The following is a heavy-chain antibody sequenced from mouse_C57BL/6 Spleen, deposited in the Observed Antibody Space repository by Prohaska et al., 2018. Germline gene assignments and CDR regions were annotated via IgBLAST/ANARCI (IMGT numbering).Heavy chain of an antibody. D-gene: IGHD1-1*01. CDR1: GYTFTDYE. CDR3: TRSNYYGRSPSYFDD. J-gene: IGHJ1*03. V-gene: IGHV1-15*01. CDR2: IDPENGGT. Sequence: QVQLQQSVAELVSPGASVTLSCKASGYTFTDYEMHCVKQTPVHGLDWYVAIDPENGGTAYNQKFKGKAILTADKSASTAYMELSSLKSEDSDVDYCTRSNYYGRSPSYFDDWGTGTTVTVSA.